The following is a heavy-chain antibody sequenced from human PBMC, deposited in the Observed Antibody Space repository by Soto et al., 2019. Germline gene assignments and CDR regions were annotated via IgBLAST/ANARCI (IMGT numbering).Heavy chain of an antibody. CDR1: GYTFTNSD. D-gene: IGHD2-15*01. CDR2: MNPDSGHA. Sequence: ASVKVSCKASGYTFTNSDINWVRQAPGQGLEWMGWMNPDSGHAAYAQKFQGRVTLTTSTSTSTVYMEMRGLGSEDTAVYYCARRPHCSGGICYYGLDNWGRGTLVTVSS. CDR3: ARRPHCSGGICYYGLDN. V-gene: IGHV1-8*01. J-gene: IGHJ4*02.